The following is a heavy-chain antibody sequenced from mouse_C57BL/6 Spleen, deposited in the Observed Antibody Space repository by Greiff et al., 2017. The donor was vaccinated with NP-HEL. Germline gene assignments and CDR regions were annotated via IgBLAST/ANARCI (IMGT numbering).Heavy chain of an antibody. V-gene: IGHV5-17*01. CDR3: ARYYYYGSSYGGWFAY. CDR1: GFTFSDYG. Sequence: EVHLVESGGGLVKPGGSLKLSCAASGFTFSDYGMHWVRQAPEKGLEWVAYISSGSSTIYYADTVKGRFTISRDNAKNTLFLQMTSLRSEDTAMYYCARYYYYGSSYGGWFAYWGQGTLVTVSA. CDR2: ISSGSSTI. D-gene: IGHD1-1*01. J-gene: IGHJ3*01.